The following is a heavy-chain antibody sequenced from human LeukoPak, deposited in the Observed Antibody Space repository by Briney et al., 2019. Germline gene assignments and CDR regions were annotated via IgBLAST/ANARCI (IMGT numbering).Heavy chain of an antibody. V-gene: IGHV4-34*01. CDR1: GGSFSGYY. CDR2: INHSGST. D-gene: IGHD4-23*01. J-gene: IGHJ4*02. Sequence: SETLSLTCAVYGGSFSGYYWSWIRQPPGKGLEWIGEINHSGSTNYDPSLKSRVTISVDTSKNQFSLKLSSVTAADTAVYYCASKTTVVNPFDYWGQGTLVTVSS. CDR3: ASKTTVVNPFDY.